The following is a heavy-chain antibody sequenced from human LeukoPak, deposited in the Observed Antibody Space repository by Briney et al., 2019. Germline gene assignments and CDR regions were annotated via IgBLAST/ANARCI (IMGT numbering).Heavy chain of an antibody. CDR1: GFTFSSYA. CDR2: ISGSGGST. CDR3: AKDRGTSWAAAHDY. J-gene: IGHJ4*02. Sequence: VGSLRLSCAASGFTFSSYAMSWVRQAPGKGLEWVSAISGSGGSTYYADSVKGRFTISRDNSKNTLYLQRNSLRAEDTAVYYCAKDRGTSWAAAHDYWGQGTLVTVSS. D-gene: IGHD6-13*01. V-gene: IGHV3-23*01.